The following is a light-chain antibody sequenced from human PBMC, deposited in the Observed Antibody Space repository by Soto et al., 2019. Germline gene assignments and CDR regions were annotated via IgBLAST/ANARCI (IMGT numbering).Light chain of an antibody. J-gene: IGKJ2*01. CDR2: DTS. V-gene: IGKV3-11*01. Sequence: EIVLTQSPATLSLSPGERATLSCRASQSVSSYLGWYQQKPGQAPRLLIYDTSNRATGIPARFSGSGSGTDFPLTISSLEPEDFAVYYCQQRSNWYTFGQGTKLEIK. CDR3: QQRSNWYT. CDR1: QSVSSY.